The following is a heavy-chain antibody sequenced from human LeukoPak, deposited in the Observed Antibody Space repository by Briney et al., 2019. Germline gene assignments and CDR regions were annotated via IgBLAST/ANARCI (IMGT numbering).Heavy chain of an antibody. CDR2: INHSGST. V-gene: IGHV4-34*01. D-gene: IGHD1-26*01. J-gene: IGHJ3*02. CDR3: ARHNARSYPHRAFDI. CDR1: GFTFSSYA. Sequence: GSLRLSCAASGFTFSSYAMSWIRQPPGKGLEWIGEINHSGSTNYNPSLKSRVTISVDTSKNQFSLKLSSVTAADTAVYYCARHNARSYPHRAFDIWGQGTMVTVSS.